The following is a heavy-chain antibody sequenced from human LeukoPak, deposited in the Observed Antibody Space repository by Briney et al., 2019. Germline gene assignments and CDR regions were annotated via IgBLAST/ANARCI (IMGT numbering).Heavy chain of an antibody. Sequence: SETLSLTCAVYGGSFSGYYWSWIRQPPGKGLEWIGEINHNGSTNYNPSLKSRVTISVDTSKNQFSLKLSSVTAADTAVYYCARGHYDSSGYYYWGQGTLVTVSS. V-gene: IGHV4-34*01. D-gene: IGHD3-22*01. J-gene: IGHJ4*02. CDR2: INHNGST. CDR1: GGSFSGYY. CDR3: ARGHYDSSGYYY.